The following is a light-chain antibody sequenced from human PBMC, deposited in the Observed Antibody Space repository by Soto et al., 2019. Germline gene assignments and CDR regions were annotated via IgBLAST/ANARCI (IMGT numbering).Light chain of an antibody. V-gene: IGLV2-8*01. CDR3: SSFAGSNVV. CDR1: SSDVGGYNY. Sequence: QSALTQPPSASGSPGQSVTLSCTGTSSDVGGYNYVSWYQQHPGKAPKLMISEVSKRPSGVPDRFSGSKSGNTASLTVSGLQAEDEADYYCSSFAGSNVVFGGGTKLTVL. CDR2: EVS. J-gene: IGLJ2*01.